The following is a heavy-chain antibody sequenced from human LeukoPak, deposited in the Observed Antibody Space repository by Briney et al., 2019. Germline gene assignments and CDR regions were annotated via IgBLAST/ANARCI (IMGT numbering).Heavy chain of an antibody. Sequence: GASVKVSCKASGYTFTSYGISWVRQAPGQGLEWMGWISAYNGNTNYAQKLQGRVTMTTDTSTSTAYMELRSLRSDDTAVYYCASRYCSGGSCLLDLYFDYWGQGTLVTVSS. CDR1: GYTFTSYG. D-gene: IGHD2-15*01. CDR3: ASRYCSGGSCLLDLYFDY. V-gene: IGHV1-18*01. J-gene: IGHJ4*02. CDR2: ISAYNGNT.